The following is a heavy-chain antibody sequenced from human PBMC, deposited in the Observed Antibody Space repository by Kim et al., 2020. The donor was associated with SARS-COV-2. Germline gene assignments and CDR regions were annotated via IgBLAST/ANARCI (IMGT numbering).Heavy chain of an antibody. Sequence: EYAASVEDRLTISRDDSKNSLFLQMNGLQPGDTAVYFCARGHDLLPIAFDVWGQGTLVTVSS. J-gene: IGHJ3*01. CDR3: ARGHDLLPIAFDV. D-gene: IGHD3-9*01. V-gene: IGHV3-72*01.